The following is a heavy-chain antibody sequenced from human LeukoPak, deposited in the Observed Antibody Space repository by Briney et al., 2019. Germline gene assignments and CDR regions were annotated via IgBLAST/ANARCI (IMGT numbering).Heavy chain of an antibody. CDR1: GGSPSSYY. V-gene: IGHV4-59*08. Sequence: SQTLSLTCTVSGGSPSSYYWSWIRQPPGKGLEWIGYIYYSGSTNYNPSLKSRVTISVDTSKNQFSLKLSSVTTADTAVYYCARQLVPAAHLDYWGQGTLVTVSS. D-gene: IGHD2-2*01. CDR2: IYYSGST. CDR3: ARQLVPAAHLDY. J-gene: IGHJ4*02.